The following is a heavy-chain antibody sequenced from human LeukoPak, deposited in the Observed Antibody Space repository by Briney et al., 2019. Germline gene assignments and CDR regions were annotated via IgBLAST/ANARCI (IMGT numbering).Heavy chain of an antibody. CDR2: ISANNGNT. V-gene: IGHV1-18*01. D-gene: IGHD4-17*01. CDR3: ARAQYGDYVPYYYMDV. Sequence: ASVKVSCKASGYTFTSYGISWVRQAPGQGLEWMGWISANNGNTNYAQKLQGRVTMTTDTSTSKAYMELRSLRSDDTAVYYCARAQYGDYVPYYYMDVWGKGTTVTISS. J-gene: IGHJ6*03. CDR1: GYTFTSYG.